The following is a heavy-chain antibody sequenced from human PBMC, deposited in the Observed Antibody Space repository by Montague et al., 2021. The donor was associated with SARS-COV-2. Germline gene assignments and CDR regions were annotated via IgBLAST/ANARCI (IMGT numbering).Heavy chain of an antibody. CDR3: ARGAPGY. V-gene: IGHV4-34*01. D-gene: IGHD1-1*01. Sequence: SETLSLTCAVYGGSFSDYHWTRIRQSPGGGLEWIGQINYGGSTKYNPSLRSRVTISIDTSKNQFSLELTSVTAADTAVYYCARGAPGYWGQGTLVTVSS. CDR1: GGSFSDYH. CDR2: INYGGST. J-gene: IGHJ4*02.